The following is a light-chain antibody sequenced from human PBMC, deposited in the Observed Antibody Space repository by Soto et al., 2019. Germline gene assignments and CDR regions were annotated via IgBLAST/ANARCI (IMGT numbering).Light chain of an antibody. J-gene: IGKJ5*01. V-gene: IGKV3-11*01. CDR3: QQRSNWPPT. Sequence: EIVLTQSPGTLSLSPGERATLSCRASQSVSNNYLAWYQQKPGQAPRLLIYGASNRATGIPARFSGGGSGTDFTLTISSLEPEDFAVYYCQQRSNWPPTFGQGTRLEIK. CDR2: GAS. CDR1: QSVSNNY.